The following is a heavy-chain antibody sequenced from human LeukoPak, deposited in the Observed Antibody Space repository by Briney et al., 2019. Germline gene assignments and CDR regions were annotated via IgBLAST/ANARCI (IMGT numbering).Heavy chain of an antibody. V-gene: IGHV1-18*01. D-gene: IGHD5-12*01. CDR1: GYTFTSDG. CDR2: ISANNGNT. Sequence: ASVKVSCKTSGYTFTSDGISWVRQAPGQGPEWMGWISANNGNTNYAQKFQGRVHMTTDTSTSTAYMEVRSLRSDDTAVYYCARLRQGLDIVATRIDYWGQGTLVTVSS. J-gene: IGHJ4*02. CDR3: ARLRQGLDIVATRIDY.